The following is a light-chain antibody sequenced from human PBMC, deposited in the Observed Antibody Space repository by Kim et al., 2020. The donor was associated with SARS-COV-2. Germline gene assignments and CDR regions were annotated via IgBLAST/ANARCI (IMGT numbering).Light chain of an antibody. CDR3: LQHNTSPIT. Sequence: ASVGDRVTITCRASQDIRNDLGWYQQNPGRAPKRLIYGASSLQSGVPSRFSGSGSGTEFSLTISSLQPEDFATSFCLQHNTSPITFGQGTRLEIK. V-gene: IGKV1-17*01. J-gene: IGKJ5*01. CDR1: QDIRND. CDR2: GAS.